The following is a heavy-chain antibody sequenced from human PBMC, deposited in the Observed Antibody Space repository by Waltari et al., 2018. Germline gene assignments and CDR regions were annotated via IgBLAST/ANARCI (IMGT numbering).Heavy chain of an antibody. CDR1: GPSITSRY. V-gene: IGHV4-59*11. J-gene: IGHJ4*02. CDR3: ASHQGASFDY. Sequence: QVQLQESGPGLVKSSETLSLTCTVPGPSITSRYWSWLRQSPGKGLEWIGYIFYAGNTTYNPALSSRVAISIDTSKTQFSLELKSVTAADTAVYYCASHQGASFDYWGQGSLVTVSS. CDR2: IFYAGNT.